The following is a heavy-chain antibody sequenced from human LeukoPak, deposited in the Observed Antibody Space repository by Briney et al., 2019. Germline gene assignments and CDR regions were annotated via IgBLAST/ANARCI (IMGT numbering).Heavy chain of an antibody. Sequence: HGGSLRLSCAASGFTFSDYTINWVRQTPGKGLEWVSSISSSSSYIYYADSVKGRFTISRDNAKNSLYLQMNSLRAEDTATYYCARDSSGSSDWFDPWGQGTPVTVSS. J-gene: IGHJ5*02. CDR3: ARDSSGSSDWFDP. V-gene: IGHV3-21*01. D-gene: IGHD6-19*01. CDR1: GFTFSDYT. CDR2: ISSSSSYI.